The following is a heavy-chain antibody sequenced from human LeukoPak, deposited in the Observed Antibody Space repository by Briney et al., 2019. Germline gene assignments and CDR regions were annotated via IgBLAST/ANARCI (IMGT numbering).Heavy chain of an antibody. V-gene: IGHV4-31*03. CDR2: IYYSGST. J-gene: IGHJ4*02. D-gene: IGHD4-11*01. CDR1: GGSISSGGYY. CDR3: ARDNYSFDY. Sequence: RASETLSLTCTVSGGSISSGGYYWSWIRQHPGKGLEWIGYIYYSGSTYYNPSLKSRVAISLDTSKNQFSLKLSSVTAADTAVYYCARDNYSFDYWGQGTLVTVSS.